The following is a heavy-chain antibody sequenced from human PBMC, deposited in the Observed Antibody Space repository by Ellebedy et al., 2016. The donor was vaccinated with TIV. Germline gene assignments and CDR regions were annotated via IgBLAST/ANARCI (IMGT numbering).Heavy chain of an antibody. CDR1: GFTFADYG. CDR3: ARAGSPVDYYDSSGPDAFDI. Sequence: GGSLRLXXAAYGFTFADYGMSWVRQAPGKGLEWVSYISSSSSYTNYADSVKGLFTISRDNAKNSLYLQMNSLRAEDTAVYYCARAGSPVDYYDSSGPDAFDIWGQGTMVTVSS. D-gene: IGHD3-22*01. V-gene: IGHV3-11*05. CDR2: ISSSSSYT. J-gene: IGHJ3*02.